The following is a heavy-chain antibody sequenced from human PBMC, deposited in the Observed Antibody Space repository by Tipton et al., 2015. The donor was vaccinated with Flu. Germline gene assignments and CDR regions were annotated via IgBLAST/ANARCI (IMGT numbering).Heavy chain of an antibody. CDR2: INHSGST. D-gene: IGHD3-10*01. J-gene: IGHJ6*02. V-gene: IGHV4-34*01. CDR1: GGSFSGYY. CDR3: ARDDGDYGLGSYHYYYGMDV. Sequence: LRLSCAVYGGSFSGYYWSWIRQPPGKGLEWIGEINHSGSTNYNPSLKSRVTISVDTSKNQFSLKLSSVTAADTAVYYCARDDGDYGLGSYHYYYGMDVWGQGTTVTVSS.